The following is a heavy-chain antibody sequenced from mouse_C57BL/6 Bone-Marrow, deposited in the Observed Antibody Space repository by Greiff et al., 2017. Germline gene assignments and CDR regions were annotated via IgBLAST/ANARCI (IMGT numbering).Heavy chain of an antibody. CDR1: GYTFTSYG. D-gene: IGHD2-5*01. CDR2: IYPRSGTT. V-gene: IGHV1-81*01. J-gene: IGHJ4*01. CDR3: ARGYSSQYYAMDY. Sequence: QVQLQQSGAELARPGASVTLSCKASGYTFTSYGISWVKQTTGHGLEWIGEIYPRSGTTYYNEKFKGKATLTADKSSSTAYMELRGLTAEDSAVXFYARGYSSQYYAMDYWGQGTSVTVSS.